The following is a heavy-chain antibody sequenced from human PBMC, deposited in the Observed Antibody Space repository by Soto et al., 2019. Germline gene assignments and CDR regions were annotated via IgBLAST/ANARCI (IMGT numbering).Heavy chain of an antibody. CDR1: GFTFSSYW. CDR2: IKQDGSEK. D-gene: IGHD1-1*01. V-gene: IGHV3-7*01. J-gene: IGHJ6*02. Sequence: GGSLRLSCAASGFTFSSYWMSWVRQAPGKGLEWVANIKQDGSEKYYVDSVKGRFTISRDNAKNSLYLQMNSLRAEDTAVYYCARIQLEHYYQYGMDVWCQATTVTVS. CDR3: ARIQLEHYYQYGMDV.